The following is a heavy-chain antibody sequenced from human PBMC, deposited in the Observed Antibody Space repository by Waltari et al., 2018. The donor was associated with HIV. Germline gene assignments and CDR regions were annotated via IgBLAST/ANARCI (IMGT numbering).Heavy chain of an antibody. J-gene: IGHJ4*02. CDR2: ICYDGGIK. D-gene: IGHD1-26*01. CDR1: GFSSSAYG. CDR3: ARGSPGSRFSGSDYDY. Sequence: QAHLVESGGGVVQPGRSLRLSCKAYGFSSSAYGIPWVRQAPGKGVEWVAVICYDGGIKYYAESVKGRFIVSRDNSKNILYLEMNSLSAEDTGFYYCARGSPGSRFSGSDYDYWGQGTLVTVSS. V-gene: IGHV3-33*01.